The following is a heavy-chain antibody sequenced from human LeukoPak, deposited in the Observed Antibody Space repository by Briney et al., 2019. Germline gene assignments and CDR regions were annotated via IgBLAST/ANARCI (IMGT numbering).Heavy chain of an antibody. V-gene: IGHV1-46*01. CDR2: INPSGGST. CDR1: GYTFTNYY. CDR3: ARADYGGNSDYYYGLDV. D-gene: IGHD4-23*01. Sequence: GASVRVSCKASGYTFTNYYMHWVRQAPGQGLEWMGIINPSGGSTSYTQMFQGRVTMTRDTSTSTVYMELSGLRSEDTAVYYCARADYGGNSDYYYGLDVWGQGTTVTVSS. J-gene: IGHJ6*02.